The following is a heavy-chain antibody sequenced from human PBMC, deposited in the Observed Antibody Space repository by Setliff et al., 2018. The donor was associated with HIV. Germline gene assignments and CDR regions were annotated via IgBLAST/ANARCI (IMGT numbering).Heavy chain of an antibody. Sequence: SETLSLTCAVYGGSFSGYYWSWIRQPPGKGLEWIGEIYHSGSTNYSPSLKSRVTISLDKSKNQFSLKLSSVTAADTAVYYCARPYYDSSDYSWVDAFDIWGQGTMVTVS. CDR2: IYHSGST. J-gene: IGHJ3*02. CDR3: ARPYYDSSDYSWVDAFDI. V-gene: IGHV4-34*01. CDR1: GGSFSGYY. D-gene: IGHD3-22*01.